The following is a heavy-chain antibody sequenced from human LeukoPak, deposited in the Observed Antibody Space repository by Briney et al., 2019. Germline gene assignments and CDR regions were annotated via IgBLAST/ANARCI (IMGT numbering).Heavy chain of an antibody. CDR3: ASIGGNSGFDY. D-gene: IGHD4-23*01. CDR2: ISSSSSYI. CDR1: GFTFGAYT. J-gene: IGHJ4*02. V-gene: IGHV3-21*01. Sequence: GGSLRLSCAASGFTFGAYTINWVRQAPGKGLEWVSSISSSSSYIYYADSVKGRFTISRDNAKNSLYLQMNSLRAEDTAVYYCASIGGNSGFDYWGQGTLVTVSS.